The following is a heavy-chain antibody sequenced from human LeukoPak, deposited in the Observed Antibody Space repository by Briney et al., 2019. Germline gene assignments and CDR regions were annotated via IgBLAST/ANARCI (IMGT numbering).Heavy chain of an antibody. J-gene: IGHJ6*03. V-gene: IGHV1-69*05. Sequence: GASLKVSCKASGGTFSSYAFNWVREAPGQGLEWMGRIIPIFGTTTYAQKFQGRVTITTDESTSTAYMEVSSLRSEDTAVYYCARHPHSSSGDYGPDYFYMDVWGKRTTVTVSS. CDR1: GGTFSSYA. CDR2: IIPIFGTT. D-gene: IGHD6-6*01. CDR3: ARHPHSSSGDYGPDYFYMDV.